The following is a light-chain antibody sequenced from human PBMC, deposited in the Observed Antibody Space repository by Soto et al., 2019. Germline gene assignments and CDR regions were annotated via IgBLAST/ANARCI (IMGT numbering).Light chain of an antibody. CDR2: DAS. J-gene: IGKJ1*01. CDR1: DGVGRS. Sequence: ALTQSPSALSLSPGARATLSCRASDGVGRSLAWCQQRPGQAPRLLIYDASNRATGIPARFSGSGSGTDLTLTCITLGPGEFPIYDSRQRSLWRTLCRGTKVDIK. V-gene: IGKV3-11*01. CDR3: RQRSLWRT.